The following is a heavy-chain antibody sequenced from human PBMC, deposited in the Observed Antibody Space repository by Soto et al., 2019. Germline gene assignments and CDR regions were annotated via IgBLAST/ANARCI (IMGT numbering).Heavy chain of an antibody. Sequence: QVQLVQSGAEVKKPGSSVKVSCKASGGTFSSYAISWVRQAPGQGLEWMGGIIPIFGTANNAQKFQGRVTITADESTSTAYMELSSLRSEDTAVYYCAREVGLARGGGPNYYCDYWGQGTLVTVSS. V-gene: IGHV1-69*01. CDR2: IIPIFGTA. D-gene: IGHD2-15*01. CDR1: GGTFSSYA. CDR3: AREVGLARGGGPNYYCDY. J-gene: IGHJ4*02.